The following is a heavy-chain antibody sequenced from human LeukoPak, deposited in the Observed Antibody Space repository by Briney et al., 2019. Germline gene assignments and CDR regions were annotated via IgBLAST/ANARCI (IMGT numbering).Heavy chain of an antibody. Sequence: SETLSLTCIVSGGSISSGDYYWSWIRQHPGKGLEWIGYIYYSGSAYYNPSLRSRVTMSIDTSKNQFSLNLRSVTAADTAVFYCARGDQLGGLWGNYQYYFDYWGQGILVTVSS. CDR3: ARGDQLGGLWGNYQYYFDY. V-gene: IGHV4-30-4*08. CDR2: IYYSGSA. D-gene: IGHD5-18*01. J-gene: IGHJ4*02. CDR1: GGSISSGDYY.